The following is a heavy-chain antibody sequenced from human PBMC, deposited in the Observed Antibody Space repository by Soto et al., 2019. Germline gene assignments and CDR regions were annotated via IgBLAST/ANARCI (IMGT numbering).Heavy chain of an antibody. CDR1: GFTFSSYA. J-gene: IGHJ4*02. CDR3: AKATTVTWVYFDY. V-gene: IGHV3-23*01. CDR2: ISGSGGST. Sequence: EVQLLESGGGLVQPGGSLRLSCAASGFTFSSYAMSWVRQAPGKGLEWVSAISGSGGSTYYADSVKGRFTISRDNSKNTLYLQMNSLRAEDTAVYSCAKATTVTWVYFDYWGQGTLVTVSS. D-gene: IGHD4-17*01.